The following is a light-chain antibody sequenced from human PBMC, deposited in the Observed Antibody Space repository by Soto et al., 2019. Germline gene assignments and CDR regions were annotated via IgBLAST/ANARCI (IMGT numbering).Light chain of an antibody. V-gene: IGLV1-40*01. CDR2: GNS. J-gene: IGLJ3*02. CDR3: HSYDSSLSGWV. Sequence: QSALTQPPSVSGAPGQRVTISCTGSSSNIGAGYDVHWYQQLPGTAPKLLISGNSNRPSGVPDRFSGSKSGTSASLAITGLQAEDEADYYCHSYDSSLSGWVFGGGTKLTVL. CDR1: SSNIGAGYD.